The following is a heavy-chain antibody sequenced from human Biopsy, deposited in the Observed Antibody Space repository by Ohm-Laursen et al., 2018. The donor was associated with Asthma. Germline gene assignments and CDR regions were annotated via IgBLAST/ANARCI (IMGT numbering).Heavy chain of an antibody. CDR2: IYYSGNT. CDR1: GGSIGTSTYY. V-gene: IGHV4-39*01. Sequence: GTLSLTCTVSGGSIGTSTYYWGWIRQPPGKGLEWIASIYYSGNTYYNPSLKSRVTISLDTSNNQFSLRLSSVTAADTAVYYCARGPNYHGSGRAPIGMDVWGQGTTVTVSS. J-gene: IGHJ6*02. CDR3: ARGPNYHGSGRAPIGMDV. D-gene: IGHD3-10*01.